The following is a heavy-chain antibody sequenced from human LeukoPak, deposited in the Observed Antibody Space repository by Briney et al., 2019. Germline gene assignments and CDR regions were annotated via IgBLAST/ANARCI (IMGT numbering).Heavy chain of an antibody. CDR2: INWNGGRT. Sequence: GGSLRLSCAASGFTFDDYGMSWVRQAPGKGLEWVSGINWNGGRTGYADSVKGRFTISRDNAKKSLYVQMNSLRAEDTAVYYCARSNYDSSGYYTELDYWGQGTLVTVSS. J-gene: IGHJ4*02. V-gene: IGHV3-20*04. D-gene: IGHD3-22*01. CDR3: ARSNYDSSGYYTELDY. CDR1: GFTFDDYG.